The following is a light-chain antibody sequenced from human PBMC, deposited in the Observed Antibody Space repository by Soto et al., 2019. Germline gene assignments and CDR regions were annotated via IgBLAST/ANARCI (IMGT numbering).Light chain of an antibody. CDR1: QSISSY. V-gene: IGKV1-39*01. J-gene: IGKJ1*01. Sequence: LQMTQSPSSLSASVGDRVTITCRASQSISSYLNWYQQKPGKAPKLLIYAASSLQSGVPSRFSGSGSGTDFTLTISSLQPEDFATYYCQQSYSTPRTFGQGTKV. CDR3: QQSYSTPRT. CDR2: AAS.